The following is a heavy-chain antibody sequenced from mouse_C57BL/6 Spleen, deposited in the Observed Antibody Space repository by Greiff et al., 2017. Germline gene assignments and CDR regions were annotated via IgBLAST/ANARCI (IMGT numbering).Heavy chain of an antibody. V-gene: IGHV8-12*01. CDR1: GFSLSTSGMG. J-gene: IGHJ2*01. D-gene: IGHD2-3*01. CDR3: ARAYDGLDY. CDR2: IYWDDDK. Sequence: QVTLKESGPGILQSSQTLSLTCSFSGFSLSTSGMGVSWIRQPSGKGLEWLAHIYWDDDKRYNPSLKSRLPFSKDTSRNQVFLKITSLDTADTATYYCARAYDGLDYWGQGTTLTVSS.